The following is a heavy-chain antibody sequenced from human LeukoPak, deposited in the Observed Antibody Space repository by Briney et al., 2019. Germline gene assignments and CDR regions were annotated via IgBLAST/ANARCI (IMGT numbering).Heavy chain of an antibody. CDR2: IYYSGST. J-gene: IGHJ6*02. D-gene: IGHD6-13*01. Sequence: SETLSLTCTVSGGSISSYYWSWIRQPPGKGLEWIGYIYYSGSTNYDPSLKSRVTISVDTSKNQFSLRLSSVTAADTAVYYCARDSEAAAGKGAHYYYYGMDVWGQGTTVTVSS. CDR3: ARDSEAAAGKGAHYYYYGMDV. V-gene: IGHV4-59*01. CDR1: GGSISSYY.